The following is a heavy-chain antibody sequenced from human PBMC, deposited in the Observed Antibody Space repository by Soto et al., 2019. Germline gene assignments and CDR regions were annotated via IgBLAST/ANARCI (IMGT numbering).Heavy chain of an antibody. CDR1: GFTFSSYS. Sequence: PGGSLRLSCAASGFTFSSYSINWVRQAPGKGLEWVSSISSTRNYIYYADSVKGRFTISRDNAKNSLSLQMNGLRADDTAVYYCAKFPVVVPGDYFDYWGQGTLVTVSS. J-gene: IGHJ4*02. D-gene: IGHD2-15*01. V-gene: IGHV3-21*06. CDR3: AKFPVVVPGDYFDY. CDR2: ISSTRNYI.